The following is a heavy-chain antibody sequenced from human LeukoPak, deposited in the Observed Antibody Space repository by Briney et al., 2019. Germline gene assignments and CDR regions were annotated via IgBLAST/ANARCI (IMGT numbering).Heavy chain of an antibody. J-gene: IGHJ4*02. CDR3: ATVTLGIDQPRSDY. Sequence: TSQTLSLTCTVSGGSISSGDYYWSWIRQPPGKGLEWIGYIYYSGSTYYNPSLKSRVTISVDTSKNQFSLKLSSVTAADTAVYYCATVTLGIDQPRSDYWGQGTLVTVSS. V-gene: IGHV4-30-4*01. D-gene: IGHD2-21*02. CDR2: IYYSGST. CDR1: GGSISSGDYY.